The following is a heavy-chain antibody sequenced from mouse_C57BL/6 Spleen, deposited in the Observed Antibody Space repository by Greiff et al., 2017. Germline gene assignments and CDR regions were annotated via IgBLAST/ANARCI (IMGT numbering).Heavy chain of an antibody. J-gene: IGHJ4*01. V-gene: IGHV1-81*01. Sequence: QVQLQQSGAELARPGASVKLSCKASGYTFTSYGISWVKQRTGQGLEWIGEIYPRSGNTYYNEKFKGKATLTAAKSSSTAYMELRSLTSEDSAVYFCASGDGYYAMDYWGQGTSVTVSS. CDR1: GYTFTSYG. CDR3: ASGDGYYAMDY. CDR2: IYPRSGNT. D-gene: IGHD2-3*01.